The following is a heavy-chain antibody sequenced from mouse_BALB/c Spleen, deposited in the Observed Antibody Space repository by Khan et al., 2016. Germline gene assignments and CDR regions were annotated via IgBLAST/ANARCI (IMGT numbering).Heavy chain of an antibody. D-gene: IGHD2-3*01. CDR1: GFSLTSYG. Sequence: QFPLKESGPGLVAPSQSLSITCTVSGFSLTSYGFPVALPPPLNFLEWLLLIWSDGSTTYNSALKSRLSISKDNSKSQVFLKMNSIQTDDTAMYYCARRDDGGGAMDYWGQGTSVTVSS. CDR3: ARRDDGGGAMDY. V-gene: IGHV2-6*02. J-gene: IGHJ4*01. CDR2: IWSDGST.